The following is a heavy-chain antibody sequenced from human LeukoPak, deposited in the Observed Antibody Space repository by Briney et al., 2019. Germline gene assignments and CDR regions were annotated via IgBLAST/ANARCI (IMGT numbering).Heavy chain of an antibody. J-gene: IGHJ4*02. Sequence: PSETLSLTCTVSGGSLSSDNFYWSWIRQPPGKGLEWVGNIYYTGNTNYNPSLKSRVTGFVDTSKNQVSLRLSSVTAADTAVYYCARHGTISSESYFDYWGQGALVTVSS. CDR3: ARHGTISSESYFDY. V-gene: IGHV4-61*01. D-gene: IGHD1-14*01. CDR1: GGSLSSDNFY. CDR2: IYYTGNT.